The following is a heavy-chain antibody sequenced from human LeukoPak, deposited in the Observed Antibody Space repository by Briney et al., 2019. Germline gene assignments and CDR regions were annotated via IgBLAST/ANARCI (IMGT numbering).Heavy chain of an antibody. D-gene: IGHD6-13*01. Sequence: VASVKVSCKASGYTFTSYAMHWVRQAPGQRLEWMGWINAGNGNTKYSQKFQGRVTITRDTSASTAYMELSSLRSEDTAVYYCARVSSPARGWFDPWGQGTLVTVSS. CDR1: GYTFTSYA. CDR3: ARVSSPARGWFDP. V-gene: IGHV1-3*01. J-gene: IGHJ5*02. CDR2: INAGNGNT.